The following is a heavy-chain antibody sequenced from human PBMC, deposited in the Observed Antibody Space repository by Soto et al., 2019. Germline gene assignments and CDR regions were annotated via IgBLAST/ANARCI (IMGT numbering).Heavy chain of an antibody. V-gene: IGHV1-2*04. CDR3: AREMAANCSSTSCYRDYYYYGIDV. CDR2: INPNSGGT. CDR1: GYTFTGYY. D-gene: IGHD2-2*01. Sequence: ASVKVSCKASGYTFTGYYMHWVRQAPGQGLEWMGWINPNSGGTNDAQKFQGWVTMTRDTSISTAYMELSRLRSDDTAVYYCAREMAANCSSTSCYRDYYYYGIDVWGQGTTVTVSS. J-gene: IGHJ6*02.